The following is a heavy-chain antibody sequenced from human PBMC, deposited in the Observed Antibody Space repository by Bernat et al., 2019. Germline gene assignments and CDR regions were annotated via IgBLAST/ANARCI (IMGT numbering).Heavy chain of an antibody. J-gene: IGHJ4*02. D-gene: IGHD3-10*01. CDR1: GFTFSTYE. V-gene: IGHV3-48*03. Sequence: EVQLVESGGGLVQPGGSLRLSCAAFGFTFSTYEMNWVRQAPGKGLEWVSYIGSSGITIYYTESVKGRFTISRDNAKNSLYLQMNSLRAEDTAVYYCAVSTMVQGVGTFPDYWGQGTLVSVSS. CDR2: IGSSGITI. CDR3: AVSTMVQGVGTFPDY.